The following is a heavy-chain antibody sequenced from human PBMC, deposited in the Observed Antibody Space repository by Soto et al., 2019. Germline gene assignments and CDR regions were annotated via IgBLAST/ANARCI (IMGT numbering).Heavy chain of an antibody. CDR2: ISSSSSYI. CDR3: ARVGPAGMRNDVDI. CDR1: GFTFSSYS. V-gene: IGHV3-21*01. D-gene: IGHD1-26*01. J-gene: IGHJ3*02. Sequence: GGSLRLSCAASGFTFSSYSMNWVRQATGKGLEWVSSISSSSSYIYYADSVKDRFTISRENAKNSLYLQMNSLRAEDVAVYCCARVGPAGMRNDVDIWGQGTMVTVSS.